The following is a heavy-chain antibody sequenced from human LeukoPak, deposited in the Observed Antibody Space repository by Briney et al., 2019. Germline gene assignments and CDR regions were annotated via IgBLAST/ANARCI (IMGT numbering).Heavy chain of an antibody. CDR1: GFSFSSDG. Sequence: GGSLRLSCSASGFSFSSDGMSWVRQAPGKGLEWVSGILGLGGAGRTYYADSVKGRFTISRDDSKNTLYLQMNSLRAEDTAVYYCAHGTMYQLDYWGQGTLVTVSS. D-gene: IGHD2-2*01. CDR2: ILGLGGAGRT. J-gene: IGHJ4*02. V-gene: IGHV3-23*01. CDR3: AHGTMYQLDY.